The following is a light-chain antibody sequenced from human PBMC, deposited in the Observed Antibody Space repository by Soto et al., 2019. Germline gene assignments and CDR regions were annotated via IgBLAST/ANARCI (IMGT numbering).Light chain of an antibody. V-gene: IGKV1-27*01. CDR1: QGIKNL. J-gene: IGKJ1*01. CDR2: AAS. CDR3: QKYFSAPPT. Sequence: DIQMTQSPSSLSASEGDRVSITCRASQGIKNLLAWYQQKPGQLPRLLIFAASTLQSGVPSRFSGSGSGTDFTLTISSLQPEDAATYYCQKYFSAPPTFGQGTKV.